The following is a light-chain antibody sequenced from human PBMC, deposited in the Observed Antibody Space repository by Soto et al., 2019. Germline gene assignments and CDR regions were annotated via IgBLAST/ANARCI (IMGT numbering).Light chain of an antibody. Sequence: EIVLTQSPGTLSLSPGERATLSCRASQSVSSSYLAWYQQKPGQAPTLLIYGASSRATGIPDRFGGSGSGTDFTLTISRLEPEDFAVYYCQQYGSSPKTFGQGTKLEIK. J-gene: IGKJ2*01. CDR2: GAS. CDR1: QSVSSSY. CDR3: QQYGSSPKT. V-gene: IGKV3-20*01.